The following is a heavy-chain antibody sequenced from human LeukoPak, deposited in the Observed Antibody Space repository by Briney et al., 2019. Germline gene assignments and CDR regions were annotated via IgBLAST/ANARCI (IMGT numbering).Heavy chain of an antibody. V-gene: IGHV4-4*07. CDR1: GGSISSYY. D-gene: IGHD3-10*01. CDR3: VRGLYGSGDY. J-gene: IGHJ4*02. CDR2: IFSSGKT. Sequence: SETLSLTCTVSGGSISSYYWNWIRQPAGRGLEWIGRIFSSGKTNYNPSLQSRVTMSVDTSKNHFSLKLTSVTAADTAVYYCVRGLYGSGDYWGQGTLVTVSS.